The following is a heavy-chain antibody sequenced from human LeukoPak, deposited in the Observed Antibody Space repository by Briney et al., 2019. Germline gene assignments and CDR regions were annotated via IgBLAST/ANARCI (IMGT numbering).Heavy chain of an antibody. J-gene: IGHJ4*02. V-gene: IGHV3-48*01. CDR1: GFTFSSYS. D-gene: IGHD2-2*01. CDR2: ISSSSSTI. CDR3: ARAFVCSTSCYEGY. Sequence: GGSLRLSCAASGFTFSSYSMNWVRQAPGKGLEWVSYISSSSSTIYYADSVKGRFTIFRDNAKNSLYLQMNSLRVEDTAVYYCARAFVCSTSCYEGYWGQGTLVTVSS.